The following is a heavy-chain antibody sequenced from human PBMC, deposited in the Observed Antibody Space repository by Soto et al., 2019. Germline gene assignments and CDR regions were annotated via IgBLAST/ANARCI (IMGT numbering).Heavy chain of an antibody. CDR3: AKDDDFWSGHYGMDV. D-gene: IGHD3-3*01. J-gene: IGHJ6*02. V-gene: IGHV3-23*01. Sequence: EVQLLESGGGLVQPGGSLRLSCAASGFTFSSYAMSWVRQAPGKGLEWVSAISGSGGSTYYADSVKGRFTISRDNSKNALYLQMNSLRAEDTAVYYCAKDDDFWSGHYGMDVWGQGTTVTVSS. CDR1: GFTFSSYA. CDR2: ISGSGGST.